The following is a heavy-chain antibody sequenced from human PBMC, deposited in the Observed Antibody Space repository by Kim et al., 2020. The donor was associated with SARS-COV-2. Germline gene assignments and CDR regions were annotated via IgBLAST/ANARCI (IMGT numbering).Heavy chain of an antibody. Sequence: ASVKVSCKASGYNFSNFAMHGVRQAPGQGLEWPGWINAGTGDTKFSQKLQGRVTIKRDTAASSLYLYLTNLRYEDTAGCYCARGTNYYDSKNYYDAFD. CDR2: INAGTGDT. CDR3: ARGTNYYDSKNYYDAFD. J-gene: IGHJ3*02. CDR1: GYNFSNFA. V-gene: IGHV1-3*01. D-gene: IGHD3-22*01.